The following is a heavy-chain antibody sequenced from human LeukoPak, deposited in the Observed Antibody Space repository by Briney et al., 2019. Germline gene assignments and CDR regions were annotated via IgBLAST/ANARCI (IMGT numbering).Heavy chain of an antibody. Sequence: ASVKVSCKASGYTFTSYDINWVRQATGQGLEWMGWMNPNSGNTGYAQKFQGRVTMTRNTSISTAYMELSSLRSEDTAVYYCARGGLVRGVIRTHGMDVWGQGTTVTVSS. J-gene: IGHJ6*02. CDR2: MNPNSGNT. V-gene: IGHV1-8*01. CDR3: ARGGLVRGVIRTHGMDV. D-gene: IGHD3-10*01. CDR1: GYTFTSYD.